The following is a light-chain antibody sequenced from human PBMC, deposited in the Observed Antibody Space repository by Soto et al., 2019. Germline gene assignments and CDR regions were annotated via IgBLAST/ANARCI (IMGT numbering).Light chain of an antibody. J-gene: IGLJ1*01. CDR2: EVS. CDR3: SSYAGSNNFV. V-gene: IGLV2-8*01. CDR1: SGDVGDNY. Sequence: QSVLTQPPSASGSPGQSVTISCTGTSGDVGDNYVPWYQQHLGKAPKLIIYEVSQRPSGVPDRFSGSKSGNTASLTVSGLQAEDEADYYCSSYAGSNNFVFGSGTKVTVL.